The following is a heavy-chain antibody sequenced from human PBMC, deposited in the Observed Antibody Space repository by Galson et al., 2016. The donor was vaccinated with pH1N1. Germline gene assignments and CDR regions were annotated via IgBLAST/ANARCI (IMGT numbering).Heavy chain of an antibody. CDR2: IYHRSKWYY. D-gene: IGHD3-22*01. CDR1: GDSVSSSSDT. J-gene: IGHJ4*02. V-gene: IGHV6-1*01. CDR3: AREVWLRRGYFIDH. Sequence: CAISGDSVSSSSDTWNWIRQSPRRGLEWLGRIYHRSKWYYEYAPSLQGRLRISPDTSSNQMSLHLNSVTLDDAAVYYCAREVWLRRGYFIDHWGQGSLVTVSS.